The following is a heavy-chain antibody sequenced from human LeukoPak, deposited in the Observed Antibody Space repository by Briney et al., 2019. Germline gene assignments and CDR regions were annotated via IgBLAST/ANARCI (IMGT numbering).Heavy chain of an antibody. CDR3: AKEGEQWRDSNWFDP. Sequence: GGSLRLSCAASGFTFSSYGVHWVRQAPGKGLEWVAFIRYDGSNKYYADSVKGRFTISRDNSKNTLYLQMNSLRAEDTAVYYCAKEGEQWRDSNWFDPWGQGTLVTVSS. D-gene: IGHD5-24*01. CDR2: IRYDGSNK. CDR1: GFTFSSYG. V-gene: IGHV3-30*02. J-gene: IGHJ5*02.